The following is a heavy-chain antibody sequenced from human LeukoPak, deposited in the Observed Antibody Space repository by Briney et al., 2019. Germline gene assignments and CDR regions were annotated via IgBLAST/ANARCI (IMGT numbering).Heavy chain of an antibody. CDR3: AKDSREYESSAYCAN. Sequence: GGSLRLSCAAPGFSFSNFGIHWVRQAPGKGLEWVAYIRDDGSNKNYADSVKGRFPISRDNSQNTLPLQMDSLRLEDTAVYYCAKDSREYESSAYCANWGQGTLVTVSS. D-gene: IGHD3-22*01. CDR2: IRDDGSNK. CDR1: GFSFSNFG. V-gene: IGHV3-30*02. J-gene: IGHJ4*02.